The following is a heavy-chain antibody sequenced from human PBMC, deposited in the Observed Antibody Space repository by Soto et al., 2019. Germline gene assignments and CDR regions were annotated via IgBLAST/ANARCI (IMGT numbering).Heavy chain of an antibody. CDR3: ARVVVVPAAIPDYYYGMDV. J-gene: IGHJ6*02. V-gene: IGHV1-18*01. Sequence: ASVKVSCKASGYTFTSYGISWVRRAPGQGLEWMGWISAYNGNTNYAQKLQGRVTMTTDTSTSTAYMELRSLRSDDTAVYYCARVVVVPAAIPDYYYGMDVWGQGTTVTVSS. D-gene: IGHD2-2*02. CDR2: ISAYNGNT. CDR1: GYTFTSYG.